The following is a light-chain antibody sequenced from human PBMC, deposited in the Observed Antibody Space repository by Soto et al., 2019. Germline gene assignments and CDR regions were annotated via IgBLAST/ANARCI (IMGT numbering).Light chain of an antibody. CDR3: TSYTSSDTVI. J-gene: IGLJ2*01. CDR2: EVS. CDR1: SSDIGTYNY. V-gene: IGLV2-14*01. Sequence: QSALTQPASVSGSPGQSITISCTGTSSDIGTYNYVSWYQQYPGKAPKLMIYEVSNRPSGIFSRFSGSKSGNTASLTISGLQAEDEAEYYCTSYTSSDTVIFGGGTQLTVL.